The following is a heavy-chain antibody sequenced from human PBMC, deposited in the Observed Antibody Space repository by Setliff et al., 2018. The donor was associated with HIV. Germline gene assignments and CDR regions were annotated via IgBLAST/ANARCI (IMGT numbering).Heavy chain of an antibody. CDR3: ARGGWSYNFWSGYAFDI. CDR2: ISAYNGDT. J-gene: IGHJ3*02. V-gene: IGHV1-18*01. CDR1: GYTFTSYG. Sequence: ASVKVSCKASGYTFTSYGISWVRQAPGQGLEWMGWISAYNGDTKYAPKVQSRVTLTTDTSSSTIYMELSSLRSEDTAVYYCARGGWSYNFWSGYAFDIWGQGTMVTVSS. D-gene: IGHD3-3*01.